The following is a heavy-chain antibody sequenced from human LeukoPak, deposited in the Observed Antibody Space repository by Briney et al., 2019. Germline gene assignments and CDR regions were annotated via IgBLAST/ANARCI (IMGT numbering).Heavy chain of an antibody. CDR3: AKSTGYSTTGRDFDS. D-gene: IGHD6-13*01. CDR2: ISGGGGTT. CDR1: GFTFSSYA. V-gene: IGHV3-23*01. Sequence: PGGSLRLSCAASGFTFSSYAMNWVRQAPGKGLEWVSAISGGGGTTYYADSVKGRFTISRDNSKNTLYLQLSSLRAEDTAVYYCAKSTGYSTTGRDFDSWGRGTLVTVSS. J-gene: IGHJ4*02.